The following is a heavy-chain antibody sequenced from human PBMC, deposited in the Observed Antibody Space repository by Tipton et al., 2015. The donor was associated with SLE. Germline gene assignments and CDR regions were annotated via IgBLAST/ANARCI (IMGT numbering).Heavy chain of an antibody. Sequence: SLRLSCAASGFTFDDYGMSWVRQAPGKGLEWVSGINWNGGSTGYADSVKGRFTISRDNAKNSLYLQMNSLRAEDTAVYYCARDVETIVTRSAFDIWGQGTMLTVSS. D-gene: IGHD4-11*01. CDR2: INWNGGST. CDR3: ARDVETIVTRSAFDI. V-gene: IGHV3-20*04. CDR1: GFTFDDYG. J-gene: IGHJ3*02.